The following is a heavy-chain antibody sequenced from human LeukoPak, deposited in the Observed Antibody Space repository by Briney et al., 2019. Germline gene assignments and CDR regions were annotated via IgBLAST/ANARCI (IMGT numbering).Heavy chain of an antibody. V-gene: IGHV4-59*01. Sequence: SETLSLTCTVAGGSMSSYYWNWIRQPPGKGLEWIGYFHYSGSTNYNPSLKSRVTISVDTSKNQFSPKLSSVTAADTAMYYCARGGGGSWYGTVDYWGQGTLVTVSS. J-gene: IGHJ4*02. CDR3: ARGGGGSWYGTVDY. CDR1: GGSMSSYY. CDR2: FHYSGST. D-gene: IGHD6-13*01.